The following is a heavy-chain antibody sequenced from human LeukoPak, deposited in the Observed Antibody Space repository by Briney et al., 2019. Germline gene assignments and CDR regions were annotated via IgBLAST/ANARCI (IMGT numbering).Heavy chain of an antibody. D-gene: IGHD1-7*01. V-gene: IGHV3-64D*06. CDR2: IDSNGGST. CDR3: VKDVQSSWNSEVF. CDR1: GFTFSSYA. J-gene: IGHJ4*02. Sequence: GGSLRLSCSASGFTFSSYAMHWVRQAPGKGLEYVSAIDSNGGSTYYTDFVKGRFTISRDNSKNTLYLQMSSLRREGTAIYYCVKDVQSSWNSEVFWGQGTQVTVPS.